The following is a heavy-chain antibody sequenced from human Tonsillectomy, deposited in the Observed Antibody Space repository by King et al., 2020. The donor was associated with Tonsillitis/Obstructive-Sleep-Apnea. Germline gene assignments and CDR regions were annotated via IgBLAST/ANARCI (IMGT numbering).Heavy chain of an antibody. Sequence: VQLVESGGGLEQPGGSLRLSCAASGFTFSIYAMGWVRQAPGKGLEWVSVISGSAGSMYYADSVKGRFSISRDNSKNTVYLQMNSLRAEDTAVYYCAKTRDWYFDVWGRGTLVTVSS. V-gene: IGHV3-23*04. J-gene: IGHJ2*01. CDR3: AKTRDWYFDV. CDR2: ISGSAGSM. CDR1: GFTFSIYA.